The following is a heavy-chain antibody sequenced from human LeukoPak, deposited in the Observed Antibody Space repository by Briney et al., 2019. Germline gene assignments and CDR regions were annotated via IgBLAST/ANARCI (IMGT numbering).Heavy chain of an antibody. Sequence: PGGSLRLSCAASGSTFDDYAMHWVRQAPGKGLEWVSGISWNSGSIGYADSVKGRFTISRDNAKNSLYLQMNSLRAEDTALYYCAKDGQSMVRDFDLWGRGTLVTVSS. J-gene: IGHJ2*01. V-gene: IGHV3-9*01. CDR3: AKDGQSMVRDFDL. D-gene: IGHD3-10*01. CDR2: ISWNSGSI. CDR1: GSTFDDYA.